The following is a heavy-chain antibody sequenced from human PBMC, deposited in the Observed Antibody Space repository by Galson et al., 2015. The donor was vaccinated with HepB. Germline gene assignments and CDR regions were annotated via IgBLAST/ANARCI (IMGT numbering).Heavy chain of an antibody. CDR1: GFTFSSYA. J-gene: IGHJ3*02. CDR2: ISYDGSNK. D-gene: IGHD6-19*01. V-gene: IGHV3-30-3*01. Sequence: SLRLSCAASGFTFSSYAMHWFRQAPGKGLEWVAVISYDGSNKYYADSVKGRFTISRDDSKNTLYLQMNNLRAEDTAVYYCARGGPGRSGWRDAFDIWGQGTMVTVSS. CDR3: ARGGPGRSGWRDAFDI.